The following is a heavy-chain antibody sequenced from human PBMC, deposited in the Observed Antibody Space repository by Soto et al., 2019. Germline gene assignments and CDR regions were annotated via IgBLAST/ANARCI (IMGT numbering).Heavy chain of an antibody. CDR3: ARPIHTIYYYYGMDV. J-gene: IGHJ6*02. CDR1: GFTFSSYA. Sequence: QVQLVESGGGVVQPGRSLRLSCAASGFTFSSYAMHWVRQAPGKGLEWVAVISYDGSNKYYADSVKGRFTISGDNSKNTLYLQMNSLRAEDTAVYYCARPIHTIYYYYGMDVWGQGTTVTVSS. CDR2: ISYDGSNK. D-gene: IGHD3-3*01. V-gene: IGHV3-30-3*01.